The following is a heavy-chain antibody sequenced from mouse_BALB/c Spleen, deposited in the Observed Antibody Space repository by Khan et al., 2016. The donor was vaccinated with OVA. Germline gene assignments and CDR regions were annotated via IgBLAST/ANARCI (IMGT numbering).Heavy chain of an antibody. J-gene: IGHJ3*01. CDR3: ARSGYVNPFAS. CDR1: GYTFTSFY. CDR2: INPSNGDT. D-gene: IGHD2-2*01. Sequence: QVQLQQPGAELVKPGASVKISCKASGYTFTSFYMYWVKQRPGQGLEWIGGINPSNGDTHFYEKFKSKATLTVDKSSTTAYMQFSSLTSEDSAVYYCARSGYVNPFASWGRGTLVTVSA. V-gene: IGHV1S81*02.